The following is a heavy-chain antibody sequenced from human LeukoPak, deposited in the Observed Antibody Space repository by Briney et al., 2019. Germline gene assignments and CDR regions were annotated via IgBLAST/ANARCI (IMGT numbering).Heavy chain of an antibody. CDR1: GYTFTGYY. D-gene: IGHD6-6*01. CDR2: INPNSGGT. J-gene: IGHJ6*03. CDR3: ARSIAARVGYYYYYMDV. V-gene: IGHV1-2*02. Sequence: ASVKVSCKASGYTFTGYYMHWVRQAPGQGLEWMGWINPNSGGTNYAQKFQGRVTMTRDTSISTAYMELSRLRSDDTAVYYCARSIAARVGYYYYYMDVWGKGTTVTVSS.